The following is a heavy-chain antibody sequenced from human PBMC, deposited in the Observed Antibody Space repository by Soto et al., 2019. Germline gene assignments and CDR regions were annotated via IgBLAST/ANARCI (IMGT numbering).Heavy chain of an antibody. CDR1: GFTFSGYA. CDR2: ISGSGGST. Sequence: EVQLLESGGGLVQPGGSLRLSCAASGFTFSGYAMSWVRQAPGKGLEWVSAISGSGGSTYYADSVKCRFTISRDNSENTLYLQMNSLRDEDTAVYYCAKGDSSGCLDYWGQGTLVTVSS. V-gene: IGHV3-23*01. J-gene: IGHJ4*02. D-gene: IGHD6-19*01. CDR3: AKGDSSGCLDY.